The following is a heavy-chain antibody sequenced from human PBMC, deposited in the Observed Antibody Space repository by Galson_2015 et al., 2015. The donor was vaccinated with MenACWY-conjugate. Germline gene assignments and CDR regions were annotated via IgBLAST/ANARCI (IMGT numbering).Heavy chain of an antibody. D-gene: IGHD3-3*01. CDR2: IYYRGST. V-gene: IGHV4-39*01. Sequence: SETLSLTCTVSGRSVSNSSYYWGWIRQPPGKGLEWIGSIYYRGSTYYNPSLKSRVIISVDTSKNQFSLKLSSVTAADTALYYCARHVKVWVGVVSPPDSWGQGTLVTVSS. J-gene: IGHJ4*02. CDR3: ARHVKVWVGVVSPPDS. CDR1: GRSVSNSSYY.